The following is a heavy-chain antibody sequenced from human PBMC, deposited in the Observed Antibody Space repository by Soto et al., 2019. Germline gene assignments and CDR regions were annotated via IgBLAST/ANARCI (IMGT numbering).Heavy chain of an antibody. CDR2: IYHSGST. V-gene: IGHV4-38-2*02. Sequence: SETLSLTCTVSGYSISSGYYWGWIRPPPGKGLEWIGSIYHSGSTYYNPSLKSRVTISVDTSKNQFSLKLSSVTAADTAVYYCARGLKVPAAVTGDHGMDVWGQGTTVTVSS. CDR3: ARGLKVPAAVTGDHGMDV. J-gene: IGHJ6*02. D-gene: IGHD2-2*01. CDR1: GYSISSGYY.